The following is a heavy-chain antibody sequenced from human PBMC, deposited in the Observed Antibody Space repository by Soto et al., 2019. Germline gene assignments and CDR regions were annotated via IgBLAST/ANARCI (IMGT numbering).Heavy chain of an antibody. CDR1: GAPVSSETHF. J-gene: IGHJ4*02. D-gene: IGHD1-26*01. CDR3: AREDMSGTYYFDY. Sequence: QVQLQESGPGLVKPSETLSLTCTVSGAPVSSETHFWTWIRQLPGKGLEWIGYMYYSGITNSNPALKSRVTLSVDRSRNQFSLSLNSVTAADTAVYYCAREDMSGTYYFDYWGPGMQVTVSS. CDR2: MYYSGIT. V-gene: IGHV4-61*01.